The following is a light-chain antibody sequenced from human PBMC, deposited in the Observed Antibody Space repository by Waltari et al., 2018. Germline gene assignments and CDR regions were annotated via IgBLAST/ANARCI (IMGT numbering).Light chain of an antibody. CDR1: QSVSSN. CDR2: GAS. Sequence: EIVMMQSPATLSVSPGERATLSCRASQSVSSNLAWYQQKPGQAPRLLIYGASTRATGIPARFRGSGSGTEFTLTISSLQSEDFAVYYCQQYNNWPPRITFGPGTKVDIK. CDR3: QQYNNWPPRIT. J-gene: IGKJ3*01. V-gene: IGKV3D-15*01.